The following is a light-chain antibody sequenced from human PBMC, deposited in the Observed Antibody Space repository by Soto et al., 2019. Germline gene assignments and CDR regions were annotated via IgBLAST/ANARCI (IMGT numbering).Light chain of an antibody. V-gene: IGKV3D-15*01. CDR2: GAS. J-gene: IGKJ1*01. CDR3: QQYSIWRT. CDR1: QSVSSY. Sequence: IVLTQSPATLSLSPGERATLSCRASQSVSSYLAWYQQKPGQAPRRLIYGASTRAAGIPDRSSGSGSGTEFTLTISRLQSEDFAVYYCQQYSIWRTFGQGTKV.